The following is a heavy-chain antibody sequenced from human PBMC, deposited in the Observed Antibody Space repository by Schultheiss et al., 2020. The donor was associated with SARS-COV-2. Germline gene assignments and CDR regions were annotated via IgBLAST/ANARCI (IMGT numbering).Heavy chain of an antibody. CDR3: ARTFGANYFYYGMDV. Sequence: GGSLRLSCTASGFTFNNFAMSWVRRAQGKGLEWVSYISSSGSTIYYADSVAGRFIISRDNGKKSLYLQMNSLRGEDTAVYYCARTFGANYFYYGMDVWGQGTTVTVSS. CDR1: GFTFNNFA. CDR2: ISSSGSTI. D-gene: IGHD3-16*01. V-gene: IGHV3-11*04. J-gene: IGHJ6*02.